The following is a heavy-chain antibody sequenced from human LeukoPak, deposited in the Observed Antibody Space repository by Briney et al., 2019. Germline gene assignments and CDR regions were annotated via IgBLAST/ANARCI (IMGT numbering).Heavy chain of an antibody. CDR3: AKGGFDYYDSNRIPYYFAY. V-gene: IGHV3-23*01. J-gene: IGHJ4*02. CDR2: VNNAGGST. Sequence: PEGSLRLSCSASGFTFSSYAMSWVRQAPGKGLEWVSAVNNAGGSTYYADSVKGRFTVSRDNSENTVYLQMRSLRAEDTAIYYCAKGGFDYYDSNRIPYYFAYWGQGTLVTVSS. CDR1: GFTFSSYA. D-gene: IGHD3-22*01.